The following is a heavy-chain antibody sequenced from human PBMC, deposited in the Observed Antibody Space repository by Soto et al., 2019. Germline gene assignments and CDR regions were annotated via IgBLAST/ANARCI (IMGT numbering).Heavy chain of an antibody. CDR2: INHSGST. V-gene: IGHV4-34*01. D-gene: IGHD2-15*01. Sequence: SETLSLTCAVYGGSSSGYYWSWIRQPPGKGLEWIEEINHSGSTNYNPSLKSRVTISVDTSKNQFSLKLSSVTAADTAVYYCARGGIVVVVAATRWFDPWGQGTLVTVSS. CDR1: GGSSSGYY. CDR3: ARGGIVVVVAATRWFDP. J-gene: IGHJ5*02.